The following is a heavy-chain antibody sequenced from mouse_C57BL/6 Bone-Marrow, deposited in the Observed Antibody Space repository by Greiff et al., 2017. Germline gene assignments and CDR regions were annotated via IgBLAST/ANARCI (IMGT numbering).Heavy chain of an antibody. CDR1: GFTFSDFY. CDR3: ARDYWAMDY. V-gene: IGHV7-1*01. Sequence: EVKLVESGGGLVQSGRSLRLSCATSGFTFSDFYMEWVRQAPGKGLEWIAASRNKANDYTTEYSASVKGRFIVSRDTSPSILYLQMNALRAEDTAIYYCARDYWAMDYWGQGTSVTVSS. CDR2: SRNKANDYTT. D-gene: IGHD2-1*01. J-gene: IGHJ4*01.